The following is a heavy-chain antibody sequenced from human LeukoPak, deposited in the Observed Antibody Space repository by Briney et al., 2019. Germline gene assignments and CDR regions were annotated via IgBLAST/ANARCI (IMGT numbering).Heavy chain of an antibody. CDR1: GGTFTIYA. Sequence: SVKVSFTASGGTFTIYAISWVRQAPGQGLEWMGRIIPFSGIANYAQKFQGRVTITADKSTSTAYMELSSLRSEDTAVYYCAREGLRSFKCFDPWGQGTLVTVSS. CDR3: AREGLRSFKCFDP. V-gene: IGHV1-69*04. J-gene: IGHJ5*02. D-gene: IGHD4-17*01. CDR2: IIPFSGIA.